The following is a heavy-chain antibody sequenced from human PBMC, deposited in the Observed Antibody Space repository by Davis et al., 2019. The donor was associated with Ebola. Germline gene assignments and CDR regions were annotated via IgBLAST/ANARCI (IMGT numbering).Heavy chain of an antibody. D-gene: IGHD2-15*01. CDR1: GFIFSSYW. Sequence: GGSLRLSCAASGFIFSSYWMSWVRQAPGKGLELVANIKEDGTIKYYVDSVKGRFTASRDNSRNSLYLQMKSLRADDTAVYYCGRQVGYCTGGSCYKEYWGQGTLVTVSS. CDR2: IKEDGTIK. J-gene: IGHJ4*02. V-gene: IGHV3-7*03. CDR3: GRQVGYCTGGSCYKEY.